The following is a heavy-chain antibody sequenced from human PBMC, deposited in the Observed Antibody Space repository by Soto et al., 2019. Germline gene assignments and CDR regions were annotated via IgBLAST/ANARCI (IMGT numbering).Heavy chain of an antibody. Sequence: QVQLVQSGAEVRKPGSSVRVSCKASGGSFNRHTISWVRQAPGQGLEWMGGIIPIFGTANHAQKFQGRVTIIADESTSTAYMELSSLRSEDTAVYYCRIWFGEFDYWGQGTLVTVSS. CDR3: RIWFGEFDY. D-gene: IGHD3-10*01. J-gene: IGHJ4*02. CDR1: GGSFNRHT. CDR2: IIPIFGTA. V-gene: IGHV1-69*01.